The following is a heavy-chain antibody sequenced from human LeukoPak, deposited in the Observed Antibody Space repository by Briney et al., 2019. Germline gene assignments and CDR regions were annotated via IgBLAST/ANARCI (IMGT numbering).Heavy chain of an antibody. CDR1: GYTFTSNY. D-gene: IGHD3-22*01. Sequence: ASVKVSCKASGYTFTSNYIHWVRQAPGQGLEWMGMIYPRDGSTSYAQKFQGRVTVTRDTSTSTAYMELRSLRSDDTAVYYCARDPNYYDSPYYFDYWGQGTLVTVSS. J-gene: IGHJ4*02. CDR3: ARDPNYYDSPYYFDY. CDR2: IYPRDGST. V-gene: IGHV1-46*01.